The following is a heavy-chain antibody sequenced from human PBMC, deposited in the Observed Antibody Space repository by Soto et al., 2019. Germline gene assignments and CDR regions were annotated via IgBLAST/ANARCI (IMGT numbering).Heavy chain of an antibody. CDR2: ISSSSSYI. Sequence: EVQLVESGGGLVKPGGSLRLSCAASGFTFSSYSMNWVRQAPGKGLEWVSSISSSSSYIYYADSVKGRFTISRDNAKNSLYLQMNSLRAEDTAVYYCVNMVLAAQLEYFQHWGQGTLVTVSS. CDR1: GFTFSSYS. J-gene: IGHJ1*01. D-gene: IGHD2-15*01. CDR3: VNMVLAAQLEYFQH. V-gene: IGHV3-21*01.